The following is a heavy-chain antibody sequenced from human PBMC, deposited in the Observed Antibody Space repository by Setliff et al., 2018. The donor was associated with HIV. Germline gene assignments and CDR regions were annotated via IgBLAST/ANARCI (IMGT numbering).Heavy chain of an antibody. D-gene: IGHD3-3*01. CDR3: AREQIRSRYYYYYTDV. V-gene: IGHV3-48*01. CDR1: GCTFNTHS. Sequence: GGSLRLSCAASGCTFNTHSMSWVRQLPGKGLEWVSYINSSISTKYYADSVKGRITISRANAKNSLYLHMNTLNADDTAVYFYAREQIRSRYYYYYTDVWGKGTTVTVSS. CDR2: INSSISTK. J-gene: IGHJ6*03.